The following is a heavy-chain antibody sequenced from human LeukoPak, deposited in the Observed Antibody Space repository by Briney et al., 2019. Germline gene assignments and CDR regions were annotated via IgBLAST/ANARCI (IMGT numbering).Heavy chain of an antibody. CDR1: GYSFTSYW. CDR2: IYPGDSDT. J-gene: IGHJ4*02. Sequence: GESLKISCKGSGYSFTSYWIGWVRQMPGKGLEWMGIIYPGDSDTRYSPSFQGQVTISADKSISTAYLQWSSPKASDTAMYYCARGTDYYDSSGYYSGFDYWGQGTLVTVSS. V-gene: IGHV5-51*01. CDR3: ARGTDYYDSSGYYSGFDY. D-gene: IGHD3-22*01.